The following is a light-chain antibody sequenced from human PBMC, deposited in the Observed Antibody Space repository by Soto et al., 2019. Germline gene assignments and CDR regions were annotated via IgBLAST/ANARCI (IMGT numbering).Light chain of an antibody. CDR1: QSLSSRN. J-gene: IGKJ5*01. CDR2: GAS. V-gene: IGKV3-20*01. Sequence: ELVLTQSPGTLSLSPGERATLSCRASQSLSSRNLAWYQQKPGQAPRPLIYGASTRATGIPDRFSGSESGTDFTLTISRLEPEDFVVYYCQQYGNSPFTFGQGTRLEIK. CDR3: QQYGNSPFT.